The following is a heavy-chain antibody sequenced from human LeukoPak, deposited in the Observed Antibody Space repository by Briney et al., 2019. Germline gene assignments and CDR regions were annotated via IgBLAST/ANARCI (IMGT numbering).Heavy chain of an antibody. CDR3: ARGGYGDYIG. CDR1: GLSFSSFW. D-gene: IGHD4-17*01. CDR2: IKRDGAGT. J-gene: IGHJ4*02. Sequence: GGSLRLSCAASGLSFSSFWMHWVRQAPGKGLVWVSVIKRDGAGTSYVDSVKGRFTISRDNAKNKLDLQMNSLRAEDTAVYYCARGGYGDYIGWGQGMLVTVSS. V-gene: IGHV3-74*01.